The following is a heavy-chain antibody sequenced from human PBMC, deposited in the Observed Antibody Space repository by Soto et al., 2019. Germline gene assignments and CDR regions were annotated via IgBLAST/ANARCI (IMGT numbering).Heavy chain of an antibody. D-gene: IGHD3-10*01. CDR1: GFTFSNYP. CDR2: ISGSGETP. Sequence: PGGSLRLSCAASGFTFSNYPMSWVRQTPGKGLEWVSGISGSGETPYYADSVKGRFTISRDNYKNMLYLQMNSLRAEDTAVYYCAKDRRITMVRGVLRGFDSWGQGNLVTVSS. V-gene: IGHV3-23*01. J-gene: IGHJ4*01. CDR3: AKDRRITMVRGVLRGFDS.